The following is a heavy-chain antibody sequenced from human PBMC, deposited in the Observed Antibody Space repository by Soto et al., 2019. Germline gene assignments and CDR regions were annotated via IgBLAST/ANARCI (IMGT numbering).Heavy chain of an antibody. CDR1: GGSISSGDYY. V-gene: IGHV4-31*03. D-gene: IGHD3-3*01. CDR2: IYYSGST. Sequence: QVQLQESGPGLVKPSQTLSLTCTVSGGSISSGDYYWSWIRQHPGKGLEWIGYIYYSGSTYYNPSLKIRVTISADTSKNQFSLKLSSVTAADTAVYYCARWWSGSRQGFDPWGQGTLVTVSS. J-gene: IGHJ5*02. CDR3: ARWWSGSRQGFDP.